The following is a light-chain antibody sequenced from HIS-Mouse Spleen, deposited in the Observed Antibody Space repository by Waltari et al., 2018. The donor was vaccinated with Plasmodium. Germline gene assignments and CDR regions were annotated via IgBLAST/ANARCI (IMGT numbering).Light chain of an antibody. J-gene: IGLJ2*01. CDR1: QLGGKY. CDR2: QDS. V-gene: IGLV3-1*01. Sequence: SYELTQPPSVSVSPGQTPGVTYSGVQLGGKYAVWYQQKPGQSPVRVIYQDSKRPSGITERFSGSNSGNTATLTISGTQAMDEADYYCQAWDSRTVVFGGGTKLTVL. CDR3: QAWDSRTVV.